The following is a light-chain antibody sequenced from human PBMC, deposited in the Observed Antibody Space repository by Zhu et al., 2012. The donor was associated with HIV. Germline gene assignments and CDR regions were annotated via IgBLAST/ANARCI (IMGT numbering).Light chain of an antibody. CDR2: AAS. J-gene: IGKJ1*01. CDR3: QKYNSSPWT. V-gene: IGKV1-27*01. Sequence: DIQMTQSPSSLSASVGDRVTITCRASQGISNYLAWYQQKPGKVPKLLIYAASTLQSGVPSRFSGSGSGTDFTLTISSLLPEDVATYYCQKYNSSPWTFGKGPRWKSN. CDR1: QGISNY.